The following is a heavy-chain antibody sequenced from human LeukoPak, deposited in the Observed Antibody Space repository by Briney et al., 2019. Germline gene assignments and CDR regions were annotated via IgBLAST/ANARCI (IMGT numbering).Heavy chain of an antibody. J-gene: IGHJ5*02. D-gene: IGHD6-13*01. CDR3: ARQQLVPNWFDP. V-gene: IGHV1-18*01. Sequence: ASVKVSCKASGYTFSSYGVSWVRQAPGQGLEWMGWIRSNDGNTKYAQKLQGRVTMTTDTSTTTVYMELRSLTSDDTAMYYCARQQLVPNWFDPWGQGTLVTVSS. CDR2: IRSNDGNT. CDR1: GYTFSSYG.